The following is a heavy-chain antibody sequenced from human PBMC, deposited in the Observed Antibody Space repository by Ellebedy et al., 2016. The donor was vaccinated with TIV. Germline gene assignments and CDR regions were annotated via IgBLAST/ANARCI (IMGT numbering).Heavy chain of an antibody. J-gene: IGHJ4*02. V-gene: IGHV3-21*01. CDR2: ISTRGNYI. CDR3: ARESSRGSYYYFDF. Sequence: GGSLRLXXAASGFPFSTYNMNWVRQAPGKGLEWVSSISTRGNYIDYADSVKGRFTISRDNSNNSLFLQMDSLRAEDTAVYYCARESSRGSYYYFDFWGQGTLVTVSS. CDR1: GFPFSTYN. D-gene: IGHD1-26*01.